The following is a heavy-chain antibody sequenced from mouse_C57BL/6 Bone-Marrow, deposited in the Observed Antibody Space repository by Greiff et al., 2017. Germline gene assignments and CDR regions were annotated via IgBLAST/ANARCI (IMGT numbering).Heavy chain of an antibody. D-gene: IGHD4-1*01. CDR1: GYTFTSYW. Sequence: QVQLQQPGAELVRPGTSVKLSCKASGYTFTSYWMHWVKQRPGQGLEWIGVIDPSDSYTNYNQQFKGKATLTVDTSSSTAYMQLSSLTSEDSAVYYCARTGSYAMDYWGQGTSVTVSS. CDR3: ARTGSYAMDY. V-gene: IGHV1-59*01. CDR2: IDPSDSYT. J-gene: IGHJ4*01.